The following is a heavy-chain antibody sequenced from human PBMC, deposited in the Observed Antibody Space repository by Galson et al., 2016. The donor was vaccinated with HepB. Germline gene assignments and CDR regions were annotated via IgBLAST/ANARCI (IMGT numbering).Heavy chain of an antibody. CDR3: ARSPWVQLERPRYFDS. J-gene: IGHJ4*02. CDR2: IKYDGSEK. D-gene: IGHD1-1*01. V-gene: IGHV3-7*03. Sequence: SLRLSCAASEFIFSSYWMSWVRQAPGKGLEWVATIKYDGSEKYYVDSVKGRFTISRDNAKNSLSLQLNSLAAADTATYYCARSPWVQLERPRYFDSWGQGTLVTVSS. CDR1: EFIFSSYW.